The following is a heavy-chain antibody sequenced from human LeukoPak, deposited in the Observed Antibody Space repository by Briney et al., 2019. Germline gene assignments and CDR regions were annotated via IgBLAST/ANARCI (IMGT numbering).Heavy chain of an antibody. J-gene: IGHJ4*02. CDR1: GFTFSSYA. CDR2: ISGSGGST. CDR3: AKADYGGNTADD. D-gene: IGHD4-23*01. V-gene: IGHV3-23*01. Sequence: GGSLRLSCAASGFTFSSYAMSWVRQAPGKGLEWVSAISGSGGSTYYADSVKGRFTISRDNSKNTLYLQMNSLRAEDTAVYYSAKADYGGNTADDRGQGTLVTISS.